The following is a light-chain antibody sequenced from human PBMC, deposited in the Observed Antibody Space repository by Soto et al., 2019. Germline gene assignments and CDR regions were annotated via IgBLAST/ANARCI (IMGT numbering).Light chain of an antibody. CDR3: QQYNIYWT. V-gene: IGKV1-5*01. J-gene: IGKJ1*01. Sequence: DIQMTQSPFTLSASVGDRVTITCRASQSINSWLAWYQQKPGKAPKLLIYDASSLESGVPSSFSGSGSGTEFTLTISSLQPDDFATYYCQQYNIYWTFGQGTKVEIK. CDR2: DAS. CDR1: QSINSW.